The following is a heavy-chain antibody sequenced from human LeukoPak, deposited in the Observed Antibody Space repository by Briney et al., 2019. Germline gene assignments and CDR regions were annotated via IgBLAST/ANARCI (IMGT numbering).Heavy chain of an antibody. CDR3: ARVVRGVVTSNWFDP. CDR1: GDSLNTYY. CDR2: VASGGTS. Sequence: SETLSLTCTVSGDSLNTYYWTWIRQTPGKELEWIGFVASGGTSNYNPFLKSRVSISIDTSKNQFSLALTSVTPADTAVYYCARVVRGVVTSNWFDPWGQGTLVSVSS. V-gene: IGHV4-59*01. D-gene: IGHD2-21*02. J-gene: IGHJ5*02.